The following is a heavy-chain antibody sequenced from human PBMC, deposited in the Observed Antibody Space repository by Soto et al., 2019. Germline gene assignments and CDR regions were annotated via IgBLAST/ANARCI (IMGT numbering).Heavy chain of an antibody. Sequence: QVQLVQSGAEKKKPGASVKVSCKASGYTFTSYAIDWVRQAPGQRLEWMGWINAGNGNTKYSQKFQGRVTITRDTAASTDYMEMSRLRDEDTAVYYSARGFPLWFDPWGQGTLVTVSS. CDR3: ARGFPLWFDP. CDR2: INAGNGNT. V-gene: IGHV1-3*05. CDR1: GYTFTSYA. D-gene: IGHD3-3*01. J-gene: IGHJ5*02.